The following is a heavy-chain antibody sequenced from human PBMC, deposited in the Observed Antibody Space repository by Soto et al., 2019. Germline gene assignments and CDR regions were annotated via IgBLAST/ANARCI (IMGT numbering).Heavy chain of an antibody. CDR2: IYYSGST. V-gene: IGHV4-30-4*02. CDR3: ARDRGYYDILTGYYNLYYFDY. D-gene: IGHD3-9*01. CDR1: GGSISSGDYY. Sequence: KTSDTLSLTCTVSGGSISSGDYYWSWIRQPPGKGLEWIGYIYYSGSTYYNPSLKSRVTISVDTSKNQFSLKLSSVTAADTAVYYCARDRGYYDILTGYYNLYYFDYWGQGTLVTVSS. J-gene: IGHJ4*02.